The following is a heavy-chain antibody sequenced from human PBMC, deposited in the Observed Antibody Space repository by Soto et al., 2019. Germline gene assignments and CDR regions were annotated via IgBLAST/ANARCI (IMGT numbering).Heavy chain of an antibody. CDR2: IIPILGIA. CDR1: GGTFSSYT. J-gene: IGHJ5*02. D-gene: IGHD2-2*01. Sequence: ASVKVSCKASGGTFSSYTISWVRQAPGQGLEWMGRIIPILGIANYAQKFQGRVTITADKSTSTAYMELSSLRSEDTAVYYCARDELGVVVPAAISWFDPWGQGTLVTVSS. CDR3: ARDELGVVVPAAISWFDP. V-gene: IGHV1-69*04.